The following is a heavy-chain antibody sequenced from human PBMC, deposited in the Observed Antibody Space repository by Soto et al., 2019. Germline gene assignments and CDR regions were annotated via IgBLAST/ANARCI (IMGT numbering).Heavy chain of an antibody. V-gene: IGHV3-30*18. J-gene: IGHJ6*02. D-gene: IGHD1-26*01. CDR2: ISYDGSNK. Sequence: GGSLRLSCAASGFTFSSYGMHWVRQAPGKGLEWVAVISYDGSNKYYADSVKGRFTISRDNSKNTLYLQMNSLRAEDTAVYYCAKDLGELLYYYYYGMDVWGQGTTVTVSS. CDR1: GFTFSSYG. CDR3: AKDLGELLYYYYYGMDV.